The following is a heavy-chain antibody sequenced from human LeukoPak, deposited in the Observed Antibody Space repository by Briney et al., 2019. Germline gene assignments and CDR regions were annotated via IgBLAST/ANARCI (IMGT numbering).Heavy chain of an antibody. J-gene: IGHJ6*02. CDR1: GFTFSSYD. D-gene: IGHD3-3*01. V-gene: IGHV3-13*01. Sequence: GGSLRLSCAASGFTFSSYDMHWVCQATGKGLEWVSAIGTAGDTYYPGSVKGRFTISRENAKNSLYLQMNSLRAGDTAVYYCARAPPYDFWSGYYYYYYGMDVWGQGTTVTVSS. CDR2: IGTAGDT. CDR3: ARAPPYDFWSGYYYYYYGMDV.